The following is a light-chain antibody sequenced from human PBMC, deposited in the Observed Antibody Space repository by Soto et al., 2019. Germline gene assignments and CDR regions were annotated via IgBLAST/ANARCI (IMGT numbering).Light chain of an antibody. J-gene: IGKJ2*01. CDR1: QTISTW. CDR2: EAS. CDR3: QQYNDSFPYT. Sequence: DIQVTQSPPTLSASVGDRVTITCRASQTISTWMAWYQQKPGKAPKLLIYEASSLESGVPSRFSGSRSGTEFTLTVSSLQPDDFATYYCQQYNDSFPYTFGQGTKVDIK. V-gene: IGKV1-5*01.